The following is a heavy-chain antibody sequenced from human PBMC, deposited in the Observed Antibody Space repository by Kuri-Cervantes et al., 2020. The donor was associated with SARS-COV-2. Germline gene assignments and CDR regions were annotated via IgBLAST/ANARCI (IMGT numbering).Heavy chain of an antibody. J-gene: IGHJ4*02. CDR3: ARGYYSHFDY. D-gene: IGHD1-26*01. Sequence: ASVNVSCKASGYTFITYGISWVRQAPGQGLEWLGWISVWNRNTDYAQKVQGRVTMTTDTSTSTAYMELRSLRSDDTAVYFCARGYYSHFDYWGQGTLVTVSS. CDR2: ISVWNRNT. V-gene: IGHV1-18*04. CDR1: GYTFITYG.